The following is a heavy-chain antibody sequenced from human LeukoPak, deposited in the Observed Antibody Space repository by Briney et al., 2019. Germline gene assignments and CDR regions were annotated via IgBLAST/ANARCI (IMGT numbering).Heavy chain of an antibody. D-gene: IGHD1-26*01. V-gene: IGHV1-18*01. J-gene: IGHJ3*02. CDR2: ISAYNGNT. CDR1: GYTFTIYG. CDR3: ARDPQRSRDDAFDI. Sequence: GASVKVSCKASGYTFTIYGISWVRKAPGQGLEWMGWISAYNGNTNYAQKFQDRVTMTTDTSTSTAYMELRSLRSEDTAVYYCARDPQRSRDDAFDIWGQGTMVTVSS.